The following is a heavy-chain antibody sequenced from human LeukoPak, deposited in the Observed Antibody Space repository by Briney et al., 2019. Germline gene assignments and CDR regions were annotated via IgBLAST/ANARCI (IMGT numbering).Heavy chain of an antibody. D-gene: IGHD2-15*01. CDR3: ARTSANYFDY. CDR2: SSSSGATI. CDR1: GFTFSDYE. V-gene: IGHV3-48*03. Sequence: GVSLRLSCAASGFTFSDYEMNWVPQAPGKGGEWLSYSSSSGATIYYADSVKGRFFISRDNDKYSLYLQNTRLRAEDTAVYYCARTSANYFDYWGQGTLVTVSS. J-gene: IGHJ4*02.